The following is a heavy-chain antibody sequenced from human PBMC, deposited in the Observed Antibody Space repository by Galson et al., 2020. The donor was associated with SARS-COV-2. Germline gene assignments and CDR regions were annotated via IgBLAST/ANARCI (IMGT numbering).Heavy chain of an antibody. D-gene: IGHD2-15*01. J-gene: IGHJ6*02. CDR2: IYPGDSDT. V-gene: IGHV5-51*01. CDR1: GYSFTSYW. Sequence: KVSCKGSGYSFTSYWIGWVRQMPGKGLEWMGIIYPGDSDTRYSPSFQGQVTISADRSISTAYLQWSSLKASDTAMYYCAKEVWVGNYYYGMDVWGQGTTVTVSS. CDR3: AKEVWVGNYYYGMDV.